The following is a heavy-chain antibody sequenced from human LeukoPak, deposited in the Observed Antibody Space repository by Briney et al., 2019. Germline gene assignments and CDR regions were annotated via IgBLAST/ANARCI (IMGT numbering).Heavy chain of an antibody. CDR2: ISSSGSTI. CDR1: GFTFSSYE. V-gene: IGHV3-48*03. J-gene: IGHJ4*02. Sequence: GGSLRLSCAAPGFTFSSYEMNWVRQAPGKGLEWVSYISSSGSTIYYADSVKGRFTISRDNAKNSLYLQMNSLRAEDTAVYYCAREHNLSIDYWGQGTLVTVSS. D-gene: IGHD5-24*01. CDR3: AREHNLSIDY.